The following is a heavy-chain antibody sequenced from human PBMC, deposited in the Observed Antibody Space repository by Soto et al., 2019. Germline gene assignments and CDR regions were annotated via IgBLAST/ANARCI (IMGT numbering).Heavy chain of an antibody. D-gene: IGHD5-12*01. CDR3: ARSYSGYDSVGY. CDR2: IWYDGSNK. Sequence: GGSLRLSCAASGFPFSSYGMHWVRQAPGKGLEWVAIIWYDGSNKYYAESVKGRFTISREDSKNTLYLQMNSLRAEDTAVYYCARSYSGYDSVGYWGQGTLVTVSS. CDR1: GFPFSSYG. J-gene: IGHJ4*02. V-gene: IGHV3-33*01.